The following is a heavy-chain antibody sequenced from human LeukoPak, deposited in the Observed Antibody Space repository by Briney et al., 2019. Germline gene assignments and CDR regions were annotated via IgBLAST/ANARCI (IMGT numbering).Heavy chain of an antibody. CDR3: AKGGPHYGSGSYYAFDY. J-gene: IGHJ4*02. CDR2: ISDDGNNK. Sequence: GESLRLSCAASGFTFSSHWMTWVRQAPGEGLEWVTVISDDGNNKYFADSVKGRFTISRDNSKNTLYLQMNSLRAEDTAVYYCAKGGPHYGSGSYYAFDYWGQGTLVTVSS. D-gene: IGHD3-10*01. CDR1: GFTFSSHW. V-gene: IGHV3-30*18.